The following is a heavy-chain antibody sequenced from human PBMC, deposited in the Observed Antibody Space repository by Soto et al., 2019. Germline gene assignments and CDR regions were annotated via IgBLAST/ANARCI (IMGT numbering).Heavy chain of an antibody. J-gene: IGHJ4*02. V-gene: IGHV4-59*08. CDR1: DGSINNFY. CDR3: ARLGYCSGGSCYAFDY. D-gene: IGHD2-15*01. Sequence: SETLSLTCSVSDGSINNFYWSWIRQPPGKGLEWIGYIYYSGSTNYNPSLRSRVTISVDTSKNQFSLKLNSVTAADTAVYYCARLGYCSGGSCYAFDYWGQGTLVTVSS. CDR2: IYYSGST.